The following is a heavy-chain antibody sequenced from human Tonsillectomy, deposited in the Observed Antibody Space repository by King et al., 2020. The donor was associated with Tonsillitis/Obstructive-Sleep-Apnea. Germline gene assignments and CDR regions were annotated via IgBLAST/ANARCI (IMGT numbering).Heavy chain of an antibody. V-gene: IGHV7-4-1*02. CDR1: GYTFTSYA. CDR2: INNNTGNP. D-gene: IGHD2-2*01. J-gene: IGHJ1*01. CDR3: ATGGGFCSSSSGPLQH. Sequence: QLVQSGSDLKKPGASVKVSCKASGYTFTSYAMHWVRQAPGKGLEWMGWINNNTGNPTYAQGFTGRFVFSLDTSVSTAYLQISSLKAEDTAVYYCATGGGFCSSSSGPLQHLGQGTPVTVSS.